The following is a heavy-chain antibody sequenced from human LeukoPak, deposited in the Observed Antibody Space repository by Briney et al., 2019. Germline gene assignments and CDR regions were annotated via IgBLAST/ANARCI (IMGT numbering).Heavy chain of an antibody. Sequence: PSETLSLTCTVSGGSIRTSSYYWGWLRQPPGKGLEWIGSIYYSGSIYSNGSLKSRVTISVDTSKNQFSLKLSSVTAADTAVYYCARETSQKGAHYMDVWGKGTTVTISS. J-gene: IGHJ6*03. CDR2: IYYSGSI. V-gene: IGHV4-39*07. CDR1: GGSIRTSSYY. CDR3: ARETSQKGAHYMDV. D-gene: IGHD3-16*01.